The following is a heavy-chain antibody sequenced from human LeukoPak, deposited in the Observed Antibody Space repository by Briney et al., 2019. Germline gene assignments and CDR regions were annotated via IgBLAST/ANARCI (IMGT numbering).Heavy chain of an antibody. CDR2: ISAGGDRT. J-gene: IGHJ4*02. D-gene: IGHD3-10*01. V-gene: IGHV3-23*01. CDR1: GXAFSSLD. Sequence: PGGSLRLSCAASGXAFSSLDVGWVRQAPRKGLEWVSAISAGGDRTYYADSVRGRFTLSRDKSKNTLYLQMNSLRTEDTAVYYCARVNNYYGARGGGYFDYWGQGTLVTVSS. CDR3: ARVNNYYGARGGGYFDY.